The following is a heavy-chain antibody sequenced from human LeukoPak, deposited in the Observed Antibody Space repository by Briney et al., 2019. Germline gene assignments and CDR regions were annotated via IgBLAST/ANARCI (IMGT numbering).Heavy chain of an antibody. D-gene: IGHD3-10*01. CDR3: ARDAASGKVRGVPTY. V-gene: IGHV3-74*01. CDR1: GFTFSSYW. Sequence: SGGSLRLSCAASGFTFSSYWMHWVRQAPGKGLVWVSRINSDGSSTSYADSVKGRFTISRDNAKNTLYLQMNSLRAEDTAVYYCARDAASGKVRGVPTYWGQGTLVTVSS. CDR2: INSDGSST. J-gene: IGHJ4*02.